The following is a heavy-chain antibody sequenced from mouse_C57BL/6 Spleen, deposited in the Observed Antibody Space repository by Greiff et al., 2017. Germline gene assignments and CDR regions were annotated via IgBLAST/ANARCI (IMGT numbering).Heavy chain of an antibody. Sequence: LVESGPELVKPGASVKISCKASGYAFSSSWMNWVKQRPGKGLEWIGRIYPGDGDTNYNGKFKGKATLTADKSSSTAYMQLSSLTSEDSAVYFCARWLLDAMDYWGQGTSVTVSS. CDR1: GYAFSSSW. CDR3: ARWLLDAMDY. J-gene: IGHJ4*01. V-gene: IGHV1-82*01. D-gene: IGHD2-3*01. CDR2: IYPGDGDT.